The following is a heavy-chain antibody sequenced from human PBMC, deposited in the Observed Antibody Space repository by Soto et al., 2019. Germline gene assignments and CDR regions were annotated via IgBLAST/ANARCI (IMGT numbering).Heavy chain of an antibody. J-gene: IGHJ6*02. CDR2: IGTAGDT. CDR1: GFTFSSYD. CDR3: ARGHYYGSGRRMYGMDV. V-gene: IGHV3-13*04. D-gene: IGHD3-10*01. Sequence: EVQLVESGGGLVQPGGSLRLSCAASGFTFSSYDMHWVRQATGKGLEWVSAIGTAGDTYYPGSVKGRFTISRENAKNSLYLHMSSLRAGDTAVYYCARGHYYGSGRRMYGMDVWGQGTTVTVSS.